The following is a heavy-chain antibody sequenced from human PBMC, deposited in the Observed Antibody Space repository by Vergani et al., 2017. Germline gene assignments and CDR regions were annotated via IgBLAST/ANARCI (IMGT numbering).Heavy chain of an antibody. CDR2: INTNTGNP. V-gene: IGHV7-4-1*02. D-gene: IGHD3-22*01. Sequence: QVQLVQSGSELKKPGASVKVSCKASGYTFTSSAMNWVRQAPGQGLEWMGWINTNTGNPTYAPGFTGRFVFSLDTSVSTVYLQISSLKAEDTAVYYCARSDSSGYYYGGWFDPWGQGTLVTVSS. J-gene: IGHJ5*02. CDR3: ARSDSSGYYYGGWFDP. CDR1: GYTFTSSA.